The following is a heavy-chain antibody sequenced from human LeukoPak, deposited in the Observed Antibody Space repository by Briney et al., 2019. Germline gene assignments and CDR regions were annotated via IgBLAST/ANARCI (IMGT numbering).Heavy chain of an antibody. J-gene: IGHJ5*02. V-gene: IGHV4-59*11. CDR2: IYYSGST. Sequence: SETLSLTCTVSGGSISSHYWSWIRQPPGKGLEWIGYIYYSGSTNYNPTLKSRVTISVDTSKNQFSLKLSSVTAADTAVYYCARSPRKYDGSGSYWFDPWGQGTLVTVSS. D-gene: IGHD3-22*01. CDR3: ARSPRKYDGSGSYWFDP. CDR1: GGSISSHY.